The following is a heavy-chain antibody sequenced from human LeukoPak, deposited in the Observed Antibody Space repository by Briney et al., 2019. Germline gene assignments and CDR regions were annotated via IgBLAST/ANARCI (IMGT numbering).Heavy chain of an antibody. D-gene: IGHD3-3*01. Sequence: GGSLRLSCAASGFTFSSYWMSWVRQAPGKGLEGGANIKQDGSEKYYVDSVKGRFTISRDNAKNSLYLQMNSLRAEDTAVYYCAKGYRNYDFWSGSYFDYWGQGTLVTVSS. CDR3: AKGYRNYDFWSGSYFDY. V-gene: IGHV3-7*01. J-gene: IGHJ4*02. CDR2: IKQDGSEK. CDR1: GFTFSSYW.